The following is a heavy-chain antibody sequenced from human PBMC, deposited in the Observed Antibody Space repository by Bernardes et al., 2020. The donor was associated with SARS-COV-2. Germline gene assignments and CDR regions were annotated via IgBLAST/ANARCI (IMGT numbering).Heavy chain of an antibody. CDR2: VRDKPNNYEA. CDR3: VAMIRGGGY. CDR1: GFMFSNHY. J-gene: IGHJ4*02. D-gene: IGHD3-10*01. Sequence: GGSLRLSCEAFPLVSGFMFSNHYMDWVRQAPGKGLEWLGRVRDKPNNYEALYAASVTGRFIISRDDSKNSFYLQMNSLTLDDTAMYYCVAMIRGGGYWGQGALVTVSS. V-gene: IGHV3-72*01.